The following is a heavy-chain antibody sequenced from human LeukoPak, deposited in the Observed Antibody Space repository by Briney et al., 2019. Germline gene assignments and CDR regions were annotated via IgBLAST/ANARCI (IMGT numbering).Heavy chain of an antibody. Sequence: APRLSSAHSGVSSDDYVMHWGRQGPRERVEWVSGIYCNSGSIGNADSVKGRFTISRSNAKNSLYLQMNSLRAEATDMYYCAKGRDKDQLLSKNCIDPWGQGTLVTVSS. CDR2: IYCNSGSI. J-gene: IGHJ5*02. CDR1: GVSSDDYV. D-gene: IGHD2-2*01. CDR3: AKGRDKDQLLSKNCIDP. V-gene: IGHV3-9*02.